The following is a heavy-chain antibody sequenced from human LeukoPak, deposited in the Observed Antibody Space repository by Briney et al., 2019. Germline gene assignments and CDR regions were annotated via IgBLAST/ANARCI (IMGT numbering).Heavy chain of an antibody. J-gene: IGHJ4*02. V-gene: IGHV3-30*02. Sequence: PGGSLRLSCAASGFTFSSYGMHWVRQAPGKGLEWVAFIRFDGSIKYYVDSVKGRFTISRDNSKNTLYPQMNSLSIEDTAVYYCAKDPDIDYWGQGTLVTVSS. CDR2: IRFDGSIK. CDR3: AKDPDIDY. CDR1: GFTFSSYG.